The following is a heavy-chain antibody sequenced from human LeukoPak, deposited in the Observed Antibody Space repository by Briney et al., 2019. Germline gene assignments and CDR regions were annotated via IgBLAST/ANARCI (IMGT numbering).Heavy chain of an antibody. Sequence: SETLSLTCSVSGDXISSYSWGWIRQPPGKGLEWIGYIHYSESTTYNPSLKSRVTISADPSKHQLSLSLSSVTAADTAIYYCARSIIAALGTGAFDIWGQGTLVTVSS. CDR2: IHYSEST. V-gene: IGHV4-59*01. CDR1: GDXISSYS. CDR3: ARSIIAALGTGAFDI. D-gene: IGHD6-6*01. J-gene: IGHJ3*02.